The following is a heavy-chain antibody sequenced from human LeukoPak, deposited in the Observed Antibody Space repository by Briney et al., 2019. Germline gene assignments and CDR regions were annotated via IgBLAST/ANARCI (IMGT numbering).Heavy chain of an antibody. D-gene: IGHD3-9*01. CDR3: ARAILSGYDILTGYQD. V-gene: IGHV1-69*04. CDR1: GGTFSSYA. Sequence: SVKVSCKASGGTFSSYAISWVRQAPGQGLEWMGRIIPIFGIANYAQKFQGRVTITADKSTSTAYMELSSLRSEDTAVYYCARAILSGYDILTGYQDWGQGTLVTVSS. J-gene: IGHJ4*02. CDR2: IIPIFGIA.